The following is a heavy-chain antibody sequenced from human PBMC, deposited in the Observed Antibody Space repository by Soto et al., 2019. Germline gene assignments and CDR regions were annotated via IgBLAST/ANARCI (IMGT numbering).Heavy chain of an antibody. Sequence: QVQLVESGGGVVQPGRSLRLSCAASGFTFSSYDMHWVRQAPGKGLEWVAVIWYDGSNKYYADSVKGRFTISRDNSKNTLYLQMNNLRAEDTAVYYCARELDSGYDGGLDYWGQGTLDTVSS. CDR3: ARELDSGYDGGLDY. V-gene: IGHV3-33*01. D-gene: IGHD5-12*01. CDR2: IWYDGSNK. J-gene: IGHJ4*02. CDR1: GFTFSSYD.